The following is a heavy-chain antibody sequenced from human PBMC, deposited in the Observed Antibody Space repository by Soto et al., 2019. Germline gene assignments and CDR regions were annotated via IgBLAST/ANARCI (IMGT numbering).Heavy chain of an antibody. Sequence: ASVKVSCKASGYTFTSYGISWVRQAPGQGLEWMGWISTYNGNTNYAQKLQGRVTMTTETSTSTTYMELRSLRSDDTAVYYCARDSCIGSSCYLGHWGQGTLVTVPS. D-gene: IGHD2-15*01. V-gene: IGHV1-18*01. CDR1: GYTFTSYG. CDR2: ISTYNGNT. CDR3: ARDSCIGSSCYLGH. J-gene: IGHJ4*02.